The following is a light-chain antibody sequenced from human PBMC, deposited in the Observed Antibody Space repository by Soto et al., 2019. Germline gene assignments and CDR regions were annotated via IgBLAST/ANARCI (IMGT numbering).Light chain of an antibody. J-gene: IGKJ1*01. Sequence: ESVLTRSPGTLSLSPGERATLSCRASQSVSNNYLAWYQQKPGQAPRLLIYGASNRATGIPDRFSGSGSGTEFTLTISSLQTDDFSTYYCQQYHSYWTFGQGTKVDIK. V-gene: IGKV3-20*01. CDR1: QSVSNNY. CDR2: GAS. CDR3: QQYHSYWT.